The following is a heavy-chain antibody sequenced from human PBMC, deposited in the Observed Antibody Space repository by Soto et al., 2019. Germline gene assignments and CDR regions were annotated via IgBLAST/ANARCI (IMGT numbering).Heavy chain of an antibody. CDR2: IYHSGTT. CDR1: GGSISSGGFH. D-gene: IGHD2-2*01. J-gene: IGHJ6*02. CDR3: AREAGVVRGGMGV. Sequence: PSETLSLTCTVSGGSISSGGFHWSWIRQHPGKGLEWIGYIYHSGTTYYNPSLKSRVSISVDTSKNQFSLKLNSVTAADTAVYYCAREAGVVRGGMGVWGQGTTVTVSS. V-gene: IGHV4-31*03.